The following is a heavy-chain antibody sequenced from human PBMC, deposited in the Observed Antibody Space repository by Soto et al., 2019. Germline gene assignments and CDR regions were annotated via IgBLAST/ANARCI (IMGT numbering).Heavy chain of an antibody. CDR1: GGSISSGGYS. CDR3: ASWWAIKGYFTY. CDR2: IYHSGST. Sequence: PSETLSLTCAVSGGSISSGGYSWSWIRQQPGKGLEWIGYIYHSGSTYYNPSLKSRVTMSVDTSRNQFSLKLSSVTAGYTAVYYCASWWAIKGYFTYWGQGSLVTVSS. V-gene: IGHV4-30-2*01. D-gene: IGHD2-15*01. J-gene: IGHJ4*02.